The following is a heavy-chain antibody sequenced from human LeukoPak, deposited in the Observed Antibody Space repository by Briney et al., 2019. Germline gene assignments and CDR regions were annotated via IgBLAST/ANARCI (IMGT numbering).Heavy chain of an antibody. Sequence: SETLSLTCTVSGGSISSDYWSWIRQPPGKGLEWIGYIYYSGSTYYNPSLKSRVTISVDTSKNQFSLKLSSVTAADTAVYYCARARMIANDRAFDIWGQGTMVTVSS. J-gene: IGHJ3*02. D-gene: IGHD3-22*01. CDR3: ARARMIANDRAFDI. CDR2: IYYSGST. V-gene: IGHV4-59*12. CDR1: GGSISSDY.